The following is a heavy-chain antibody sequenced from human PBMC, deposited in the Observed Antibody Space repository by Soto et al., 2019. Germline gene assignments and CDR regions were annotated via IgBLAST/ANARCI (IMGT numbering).Heavy chain of an antibody. CDR2: ISYDGSSK. Sequence: QVQLVESGGGVVQPGRSLRLSCAASRFTFSSYAMQWVRQAPGKGLEWVAVISYDGSSKYYADSMKGRFTISRDNSKNTLDLQMNSLRAEDTAVYYCARDGAAAGTFDYWGQGTLVTVSS. V-gene: IGHV3-30-3*01. CDR1: RFTFSSYA. D-gene: IGHD6-13*01. J-gene: IGHJ4*02. CDR3: ARDGAAAGTFDY.